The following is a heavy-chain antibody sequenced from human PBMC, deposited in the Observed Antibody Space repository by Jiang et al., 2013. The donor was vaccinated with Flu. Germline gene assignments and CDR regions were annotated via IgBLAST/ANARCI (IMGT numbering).Heavy chain of an antibody. CDR1: DDSINIYY. J-gene: IGHJ5*01. Sequence: GPGLVKPSETLSLTCSVSDDSINIYYWNWIRQPPGKGLEWIGYIYNGGRTHSDYSGRTDYNPSLKSRVTISLDRSKRQLSLHLTSVTAADTAVYYCARGGGLEQGSGSPSSWGQGTLVTVSS. CDR2: IYNGGRTHSDYSGRT. V-gene: IGHV4-59*12. D-gene: IGHD3-10*01. CDR3: ARGGGLEQGSGSPSS.